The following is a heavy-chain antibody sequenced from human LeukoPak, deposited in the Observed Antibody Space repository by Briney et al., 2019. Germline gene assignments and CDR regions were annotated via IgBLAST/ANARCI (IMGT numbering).Heavy chain of an antibody. CDR3: AKDLGWELPHYYYYYYMDV. CDR2: ISGSGGST. CDR1: GFTFSNAG. D-gene: IGHD1-26*01. Sequence: TGGSLRLSCTASGFTFSNAGMSWVRQAPGKGLEWVSAISGSGGSTYYADSVKGRFTISRDNSKNTLYLQMNSLRAEDTAVYYCAKDLGWELPHYYYYYYMDVWGKGTTVTVSS. V-gene: IGHV3-23*01. J-gene: IGHJ6*03.